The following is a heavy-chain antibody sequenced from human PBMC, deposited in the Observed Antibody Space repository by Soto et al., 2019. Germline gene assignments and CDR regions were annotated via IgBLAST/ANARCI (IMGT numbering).Heavy chain of an antibody. Sequence: EVQLVESGGGLIQPGGSLRLSCAVSGFTVSNNYMSWVRQAPGKGLEGVSVIYSGGYTAYGDSVKGRFTISRDNSKNKIYLQRNSLRAADPAGFSGAVAPGGGGYWGQGTLVTVSS. V-gene: IGHV3-53*01. D-gene: IGHD3-10*01. J-gene: IGHJ4*02. CDR3: AVAPGGGGY. CDR1: GFTVSNNY. CDR2: IYSGGYT.